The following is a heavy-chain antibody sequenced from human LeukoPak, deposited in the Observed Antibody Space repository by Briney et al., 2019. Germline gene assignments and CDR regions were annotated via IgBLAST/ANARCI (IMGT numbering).Heavy chain of an antibody. J-gene: IGHJ4*02. D-gene: IGHD3-22*01. CDR3: AKGSGYYDSSGYRDYFDY. CDR2: ISWDSGSI. Sequence: PGGSLRLSCAASGFTFDDYAMHWVRQAPGKGRVWGSGISWDSGSIGYADSVKGRFTISRDNAKNSLYLQMNSLRAEDMALYYCAKGSGYYDSSGYRDYFDYWGQGTLVTVSS. CDR1: GFTFDDYA. V-gene: IGHV3-9*03.